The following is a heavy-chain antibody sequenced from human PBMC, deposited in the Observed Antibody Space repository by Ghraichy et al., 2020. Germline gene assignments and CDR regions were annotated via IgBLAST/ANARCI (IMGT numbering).Heavy chain of an antibody. Sequence: ASVKVSCKVSGYTLTELSMHWVRQAPGKGLEWMGGFDPEDGETIYAQKFQGRVTMTEDTSTDTAYMELSSLRSEDTAVYYCATASVVVVPAAKDYYYGMDVWGQGTTVTVSS. J-gene: IGHJ6*02. CDR1: GYTLTELS. D-gene: IGHD2-2*01. CDR3: ATASVVVVPAAKDYYYGMDV. V-gene: IGHV1-24*01. CDR2: FDPEDGET.